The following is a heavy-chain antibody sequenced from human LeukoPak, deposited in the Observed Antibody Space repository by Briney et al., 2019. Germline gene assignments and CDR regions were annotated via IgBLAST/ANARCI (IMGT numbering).Heavy chain of an antibody. Sequence: SETLSLTCGVSGTSFSSYYWSWIRQTPGKGLEWIGEVNHSGYTNMNPSLKSRVTISVDTSKNQFSLMLTSVTAADTAVYFCARMTTGHDYWGQGALVTVSS. V-gene: IGHV4-34*01. D-gene: IGHD4-17*01. CDR1: GTSFSSYY. CDR2: VNHSGYT. J-gene: IGHJ4*02. CDR3: ARMTTGHDY.